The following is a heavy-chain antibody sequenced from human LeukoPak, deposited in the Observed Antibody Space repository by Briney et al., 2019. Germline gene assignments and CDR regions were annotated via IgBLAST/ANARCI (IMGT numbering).Heavy chain of an antibody. J-gene: IGHJ1*01. CDR2: ISWNSGSI. CDR3: AKDISRLEYSSSAGDFQH. Sequence: GGSLRLSCAASGFTFDDYAMHWVRQAPGKGLEWVSGISWNSGSIDYADSVKGRFTISRDNAKNSLYLQMNSLRAEDTALYYCAKDISRLEYSSSAGDFQHWGQGTLVTVSS. D-gene: IGHD6-6*01. CDR1: GFTFDDYA. V-gene: IGHV3-9*01.